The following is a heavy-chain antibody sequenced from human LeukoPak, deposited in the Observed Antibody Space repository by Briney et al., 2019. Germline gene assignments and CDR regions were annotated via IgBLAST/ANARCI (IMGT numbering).Heavy chain of an antibody. CDR1: GASPSSRY. J-gene: IGHJ4*02. D-gene: IGHD6-19*01. V-gene: IGHV4-59*08. CDR2: IYNAKNT. Sequence: PSETLSLTCSASGASPSSRYWSWIRQFPGGTLEWIGHIYNAKNTKYNPSLTSRVTISVDTARNQFSLSLTSLTAADTAIYYCAQTTGWPGFDFWGPGALVTVSS. CDR3: AQTTGWPGFDF.